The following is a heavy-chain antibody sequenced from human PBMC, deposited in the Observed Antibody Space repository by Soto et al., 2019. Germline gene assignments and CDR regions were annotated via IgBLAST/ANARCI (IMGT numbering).Heavy chain of an antibody. CDR2: ISYDGSNK. J-gene: IGHJ6*02. V-gene: IGHV3-30*18. D-gene: IGHD3-3*01. CDR3: AKSTRTIFGVVIKGTPARDYGMDG. CDR1: GFTFSSYG. Sequence: GGSLRLSCAASGFTFSSYGMHWVRQAPGKGLEWVAVISYDGSNKYYADSVKGRFTISRDYSKNTLYLQMNSLRAEDTAVYYCAKSTRTIFGVVIKGTPARDYGMDGWGQGTTVTVSS.